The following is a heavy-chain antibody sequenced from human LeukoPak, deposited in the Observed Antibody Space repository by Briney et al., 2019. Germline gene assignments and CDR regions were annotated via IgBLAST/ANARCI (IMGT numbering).Heavy chain of an antibody. Sequence: GRSLRLSCAASGFTFSTCSMKWVRQAPGKALEWVSSISGSSYHIYYADSVKGRFTISRDNANNLLYLQMNSLRAEDTAVYYCASGTIVGARGADNWGQGTLVTVSS. D-gene: IGHD1-26*01. CDR2: ISGSSYHI. J-gene: IGHJ4*02. V-gene: IGHV3-21*01. CDR3: ASGTIVGARGADN. CDR1: GFTFSTCS.